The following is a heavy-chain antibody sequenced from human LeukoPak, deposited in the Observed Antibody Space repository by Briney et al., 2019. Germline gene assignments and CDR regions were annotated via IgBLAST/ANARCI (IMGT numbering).Heavy chain of an antibody. CDR1: GGTFSNYA. D-gene: IGHD3-22*01. CDR3: ARDSDSTAYYWGSWFDP. Sequence: ASVKVSCKASGGTFSNYAISWVRQAPGQGLEWMGRIISMLGTANYAQKFQGRVTNTADESSSTAYMELSSLSSEDKALYYCARDSDSTAYYWGSWFDPWGQGTLVTVSS. V-gene: IGHV1-69*11. J-gene: IGHJ5*02. CDR2: IISMLGTA.